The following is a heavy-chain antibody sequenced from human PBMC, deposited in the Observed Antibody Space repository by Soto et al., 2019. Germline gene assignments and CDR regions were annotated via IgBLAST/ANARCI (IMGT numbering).Heavy chain of an antibody. V-gene: IGHV3-66*01. D-gene: IGHD2-8*01. CDR3: ARDGGPHRTNGV. CDR1: GYSVGNNF. CDR2: IFSGGDT. Sequence: EVQLVESGGGLVQPGGSLTLSCTASGYSVGNNFMKWVRQAPGKGLEWVSLIFSGGDTRYADFVRGRFTISRDNSKNTVYLQMNSLRVEDAAVYYCARDGGPHRTNGVWGQGTMVTVSS. J-gene: IGHJ3*01.